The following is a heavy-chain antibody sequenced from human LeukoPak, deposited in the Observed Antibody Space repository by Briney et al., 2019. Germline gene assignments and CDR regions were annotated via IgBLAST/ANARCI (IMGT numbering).Heavy chain of an antibody. J-gene: IGHJ6*03. Sequence: PGGSLRLSCAASGFTFSSYSMNWVRQAPGKGLEWVSSISSSSSSYIYYADSVKGRFTISRDNAKDSLYLQMNSLRAEDTAVYYCARDQECSGGSCYYYYYYMDVWGKGTTVTVSS. V-gene: IGHV3-21*01. CDR3: ARDQECSGGSCYYYYYYMDV. D-gene: IGHD2-15*01. CDR1: GFTFSSYS. CDR2: ISSSSSSYI.